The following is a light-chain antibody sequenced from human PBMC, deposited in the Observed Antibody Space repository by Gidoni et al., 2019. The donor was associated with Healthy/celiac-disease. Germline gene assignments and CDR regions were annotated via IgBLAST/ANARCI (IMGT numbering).Light chain of an antibody. CDR1: QSISSY. Sequence: DFQMTQSPSSLSASVGDRVTITCRASQSISSYLNWYQQKPGKAPKLLIYAASSLQSGVPSRFSGSGSGTDFTLTISSLQPEDFATYYCQQSYSTLFTFXPXTKVDIK. CDR2: AAS. V-gene: IGKV1-39*01. CDR3: QQSYSTLFT. J-gene: IGKJ3*01.